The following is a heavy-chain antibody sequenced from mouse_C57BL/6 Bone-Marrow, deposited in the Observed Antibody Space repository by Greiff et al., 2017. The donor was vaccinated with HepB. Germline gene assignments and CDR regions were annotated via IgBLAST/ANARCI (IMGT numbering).Heavy chain of an antibody. J-gene: IGHJ3*01. CDR3: ARRGPYYPAWFAY. D-gene: IGHD2-10*01. V-gene: IGHV1-69*01. CDR2: IDPSDSYT. CDR1: GYTFTSYW. Sequence: QVQLQQSGAELVMPGASVKLSCKASGYTFTSYWMHWVKQRPGQGLEWIGEIDPSDSYTNYNQKFKGKSTLTVDKSSSTAYMQLSSLTSEDSAVYYCARRGPYYPAWFAYWGQGTLVTVSA.